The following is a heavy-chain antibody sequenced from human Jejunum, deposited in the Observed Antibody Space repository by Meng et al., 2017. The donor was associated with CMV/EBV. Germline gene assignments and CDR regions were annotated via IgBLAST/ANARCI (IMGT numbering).Heavy chain of an antibody. V-gene: IGHV4-39*07. CDR3: ARDSDYGSNSATYFDS. CDR2: IWYSGET. D-gene: IGHD4-17*01. J-gene: IGHJ4*02. CDR1: DSIICMSSY. Sequence: DSIICMSSYWGWFRHHPVKQLELIGIIWYSGETFIHSLKSRVTISRDTSKNHFFLTLRSVTAADTAVYYCARDSDYGSNSATYFDSWGQGTLVTVSS.